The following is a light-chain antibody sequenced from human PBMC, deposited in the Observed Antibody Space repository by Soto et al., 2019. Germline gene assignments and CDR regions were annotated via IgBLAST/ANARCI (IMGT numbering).Light chain of an antibody. CDR2: EVT. J-gene: IGLJ1*01. V-gene: IGLV2-14*02. CDR3: SSYSGTNNYV. Sequence: QSALTQPASVSGSPGQSITISCTGTSSDVGSYNLVSWYQHHPGKAPKLIIYEVTKRPSGVPDRFSGSKSGNTASLTVSGLQAEDEADYYCSSYSGTNNYVFGTGTKLTVL. CDR1: SSDVGSYNL.